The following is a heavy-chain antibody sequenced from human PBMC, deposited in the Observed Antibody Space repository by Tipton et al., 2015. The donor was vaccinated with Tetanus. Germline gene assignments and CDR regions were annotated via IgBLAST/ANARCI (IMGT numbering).Heavy chain of an antibody. CDR3: ARANNDYPKKGPFDY. D-gene: IGHD5-12*01. V-gene: IGHV1-69*06. J-gene: IGHJ4*02. Sequence: QLVQSGAEVKKPGSSVKVSCETSGGSFSTYVTSWVRQAPGQGLEWMGSIIPIFGTITYAQKFQGRVTITADKSTSTAHMSLSSLRSEDTAVYYCARANNDYPKKGPFDYWGQGILVTVSS. CDR1: GGSFSTYV. CDR2: IIPIFGTI.